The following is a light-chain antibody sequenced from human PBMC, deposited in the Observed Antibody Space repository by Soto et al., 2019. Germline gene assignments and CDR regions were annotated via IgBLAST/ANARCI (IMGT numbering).Light chain of an antibody. CDR3: QQYNVQWT. CDR1: QNVSNW. CDR2: KAS. Sequence: DIQMTQSPSTLSASVGDRVTVPFRASQNVSNWLAWYQQKPGEAPNLLMYKASYLQTGVPSRFSGSGSGTEFPLTISSMTPDDYATYYCQQYNVQWTFGQGTQVDI. J-gene: IGKJ1*01. V-gene: IGKV1-5*03.